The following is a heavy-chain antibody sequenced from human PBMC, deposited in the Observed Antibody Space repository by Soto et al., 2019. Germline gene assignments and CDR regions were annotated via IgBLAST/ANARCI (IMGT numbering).Heavy chain of an antibody. CDR2: IYYSGST. Sequence: SETLSLTCTVSGGSISSYYWSWIRQPPGKGLEWIGYIYYSGSTNYNPSLKSRVTISVDTSKNQFSLKLSSVTAADTAVYYCGSFALGTTYSSSWYWFDPWGQGTLVTVSS. V-gene: IGHV4-59*01. J-gene: IGHJ5*02. CDR3: GSFALGTTYSSSWYWFDP. D-gene: IGHD6-13*01. CDR1: GGSISSYY.